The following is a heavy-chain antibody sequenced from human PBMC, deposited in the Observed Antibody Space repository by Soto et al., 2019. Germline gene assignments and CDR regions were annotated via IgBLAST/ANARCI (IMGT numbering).Heavy chain of an antibody. CDR2: IYYSGST. CDR1: GGSISSGGYY. CDR3: GRGGGSGGGAYAFDI. V-gene: IGHV4-31*03. J-gene: IGHJ3*02. D-gene: IGHD3-16*01. Sequence: QVQLQESGPGLVKPSQTLSLTCTVSGGSISSGGYYWSWIRQHPGKGLEWIGYIYYSGSTYYNPSLKSRVTIAVETSKNQFALKLSSVTAADTAVFYCGRGGGSGGGAYAFDIWGQGTMVTVSS.